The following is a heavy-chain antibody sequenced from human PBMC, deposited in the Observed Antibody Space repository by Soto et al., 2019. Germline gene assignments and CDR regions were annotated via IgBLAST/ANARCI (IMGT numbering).Heavy chain of an antibody. CDR1: GFTFSSYS. D-gene: IGHD3-22*01. J-gene: IGHJ4*02. CDR2: ISSSSSYI. V-gene: IGHV3-21*01. CDR3: GRASHPASSGYLVGY. Sequence: GGSLRLSCAASGFTFSSYSMNWVRQAPGKGLEWVSSISSSSSYIYYADSVKGRFTISRDNAKNSLYLQMNSLRADHTAVYYGGRASHPASSGYLVGYWGQGTLVTVSS.